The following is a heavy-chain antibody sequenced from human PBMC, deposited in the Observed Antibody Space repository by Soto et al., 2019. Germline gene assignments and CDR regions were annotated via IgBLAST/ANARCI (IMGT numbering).Heavy chain of an antibody. V-gene: IGHV3-53*01. CDR1: GFTVSSNY. J-gene: IGHJ3*02. CDR2: IYSGGST. CDR3: ARGQPYYDSSGYYQGYAFDI. D-gene: IGHD3-22*01. Sequence: RLSCAASGFTVSSNYMSWVRQAPGKGLEWVSVIYSGGSTYYADSVKGRFTISRDNSKNTLYLQMNSLRAEDTAVYYCARGQPYYDSSGYYQGYAFDIWGQGTMVTVSS.